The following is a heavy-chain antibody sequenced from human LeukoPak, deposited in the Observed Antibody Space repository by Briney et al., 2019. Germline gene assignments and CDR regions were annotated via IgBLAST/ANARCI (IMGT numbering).Heavy chain of an antibody. CDR2: ISGSGGST. D-gene: IGHD1-26*01. Sequence: GGSLRPSCAASGSTFSSYAMSWVRQAPGKGLEWASAISGSGGSTYYADSVKGRFTISRDNSKNTLYLQMNSLRAEDTAVYYCAKEFVGSGSYTDYWGQGTLVTVSS. CDR3: AKEFVGSGSYTDY. J-gene: IGHJ4*02. CDR1: GSTFSSYA. V-gene: IGHV3-23*01.